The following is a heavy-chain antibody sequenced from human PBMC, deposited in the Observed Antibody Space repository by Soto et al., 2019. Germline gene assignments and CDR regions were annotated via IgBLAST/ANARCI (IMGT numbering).Heavy chain of an antibody. CDR3: ARVYDFWSGYSNPFDY. J-gene: IGHJ4*02. CDR1: GYTFTSYG. D-gene: IGHD3-3*01. CDR2: ISVYNGNT. V-gene: IGHV1-18*01. Sequence: QVQLVQSGAEVKKPGASVKVSCKAFGYTFTSYGISWVRQAPGQGLEWMGWISVYNGNTNYAQKLQGRVTMTTDTSTSTAYMELRSLRSDDTAVYYCARVYDFWSGYSNPFDYWGQGTPVTVSS.